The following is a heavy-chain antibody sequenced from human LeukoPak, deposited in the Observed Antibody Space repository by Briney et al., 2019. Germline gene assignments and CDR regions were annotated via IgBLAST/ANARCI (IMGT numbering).Heavy chain of an antibody. CDR1: GGSISSSYSY. Sequence: SETLSLTCTVSGGSISSSYSYWGWIRQPPGKGLEWIGNIYYSGSTYYNPSLKSRVTISVDTSKNHFSLKLRSVTAADTAVYYCARVTGYMIEDYFDYWGQGTLVTVSS. D-gene: IGHD3-22*01. CDR2: IYYSGST. CDR3: ARVTGYMIEDYFDY. V-gene: IGHV4-39*07. J-gene: IGHJ4*02.